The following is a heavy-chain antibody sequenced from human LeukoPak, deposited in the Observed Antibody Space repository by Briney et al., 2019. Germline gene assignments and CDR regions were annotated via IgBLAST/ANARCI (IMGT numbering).Heavy chain of an antibody. CDR1: GGVFTTYA. J-gene: IGHJ4*02. D-gene: IGHD2-21*01. CDR3: TIIPNVILFTHYFEY. Sequence: ASVKVSCKASGGVFTTYAISWVRLAPGQGLEWMGSIIPFLGTTNYAQKFQGRVTITADEPTRTAYMELTYVRSDDTAVYYCTIIPNVILFTHYFEYWGQGTLVTVSS. V-gene: IGHV1-69*11. CDR2: IIPFLGTT.